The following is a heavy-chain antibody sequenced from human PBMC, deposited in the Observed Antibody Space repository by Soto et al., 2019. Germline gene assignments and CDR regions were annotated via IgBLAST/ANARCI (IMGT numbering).Heavy chain of an antibody. CDR3: ARGGWYESWFDP. D-gene: IGHD6-19*01. J-gene: IGHJ5*02. Sequence: QVQLVQSGAEVKKPGSSVKVSCKASGGTFSSYAISWVRQAPGQGLEWMGGIIPIFGTANYAQKFQGSVTITADESTSTDYVDMSSLRSEDTAVYYCARGGWYESWFDPWGQGTLVTVSS. CDR1: GGTFSSYA. CDR2: IIPIFGTA. V-gene: IGHV1-69*13.